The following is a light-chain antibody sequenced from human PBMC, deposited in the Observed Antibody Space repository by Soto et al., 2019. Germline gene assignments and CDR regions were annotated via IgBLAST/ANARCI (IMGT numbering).Light chain of an antibody. V-gene: IGKV3-20*01. Sequence: EIVLTQSPGTLSLSPGERATLSCRASQSVSSSYLAWYQQKPGQTPRLLIYGASSRATGIPDRFSGSGSATDFTLIISRLEPEDLAVYYCQQYGSSPYTFGQGTKLEIK. CDR1: QSVSSSY. J-gene: IGKJ2*01. CDR3: QQYGSSPYT. CDR2: GAS.